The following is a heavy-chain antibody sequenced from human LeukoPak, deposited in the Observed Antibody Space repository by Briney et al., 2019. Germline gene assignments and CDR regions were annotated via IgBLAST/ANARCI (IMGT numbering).Heavy chain of an antibody. D-gene: IGHD3-10*01. CDR2: ISSSSSYR. J-gene: IGHJ6*02. Sequence: PGGSLRLSCAASGFTFSSYSMNWVRQAPGKGLGWVSSISSSSSYRYYADSVKGRFTISRDNAKNSLYLQMNSLRAEDTAVYYCASVFAGTPAYYYYGMDVWGQGTTVTVSS. CDR3: ASVFAGTPAYYYYGMDV. CDR1: GFTFSSYS. V-gene: IGHV3-21*01.